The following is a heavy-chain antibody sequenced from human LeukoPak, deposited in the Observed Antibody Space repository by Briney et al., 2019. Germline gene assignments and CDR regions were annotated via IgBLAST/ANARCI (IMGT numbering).Heavy chain of an antibody. D-gene: IGHD6-6*01. J-gene: IGHJ4*02. CDR3: ARDLASASSSSSGDY. CDR2: IWYDGSNE. Sequence: PGRSLRLSCVASGFTFSSYGMHWVRQAPGKALDWVAVIWYDGSNEYYADSVKGRFTISRDNSKSTLYLQMNSLRAEDTAVYYCARDLASASSSSSGDYWGQGTLVTVSS. CDR1: GFTFSSYG. V-gene: IGHV3-33*01.